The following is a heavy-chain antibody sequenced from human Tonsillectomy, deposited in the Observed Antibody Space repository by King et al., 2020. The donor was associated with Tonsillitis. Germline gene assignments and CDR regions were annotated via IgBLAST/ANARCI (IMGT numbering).Heavy chain of an antibody. J-gene: IGHJ4*02. CDR2: ISSNGGST. V-gene: IGHV3-64*01. Sequence: EVQLVESGGGLVQPGGSLRLSCAASGFTFSSYAMHWVRQAPGKGLEYVSAISSNGGSTYYANSVKGRFTISRDNSKNTVYLQMGGLRAEDMAVYYCARGSDYYYTYFDSWGQGTLVTVSS. CDR1: GFTFSSYA. D-gene: IGHD3-22*01. CDR3: ARGSDYYYTYFDS.